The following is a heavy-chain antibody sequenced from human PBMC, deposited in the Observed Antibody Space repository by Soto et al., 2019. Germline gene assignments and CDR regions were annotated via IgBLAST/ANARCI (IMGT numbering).Heavy chain of an antibody. CDR3: ARAFKDDCSSTSCPYYFDY. J-gene: IGHJ4*02. V-gene: IGHV4-34*01. D-gene: IGHD2-2*01. Sequence: SETLSLTCAVYGGSFSGYYWSWIRQPPGKGLEWIGEINHSGSTNYNPSLKSRVTISVDTSKNQFSLKLSSVTAADTAVYYCARAFKDDCSSTSCPYYFDYWGQGTLVTVSS. CDR2: INHSGST. CDR1: GGSFSGYY.